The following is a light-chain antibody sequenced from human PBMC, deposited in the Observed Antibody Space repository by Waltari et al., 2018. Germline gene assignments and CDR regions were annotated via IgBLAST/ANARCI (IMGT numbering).Light chain of an antibody. CDR1: SSAVGGYNY. CDR3: CSYVGSSTFVV. J-gene: IGLJ2*01. V-gene: IGLV2-23*02. CDR2: DVS. Sequence: QSALTQPASVSGSPGQSITISCTGTSSAVGGYNYVSWYQQHTGKAPKLMIYDVSKRPSGVSNRFSGSKSGNTASLTISGLQAEDEADYYCCSYVGSSTFVVFGGGTKLTVL.